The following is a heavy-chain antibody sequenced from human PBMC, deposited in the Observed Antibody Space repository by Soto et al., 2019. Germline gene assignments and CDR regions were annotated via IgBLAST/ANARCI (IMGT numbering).Heavy chain of an antibody. CDR2: ISAYNGNT. Sequence: ASVKVSCKAAGYTFTRYGISWVRQAPGQGLEWMGWISAYNGNTNYAQKLQGRVTMTTDTSTSTAYMELRSLRSDDTAVYYCGRDVGYGLIDYWGQGTLVTVSS. V-gene: IGHV1-18*01. CDR1: GYTFTRYG. D-gene: IGHD5-18*01. J-gene: IGHJ4*02. CDR3: GRDVGYGLIDY.